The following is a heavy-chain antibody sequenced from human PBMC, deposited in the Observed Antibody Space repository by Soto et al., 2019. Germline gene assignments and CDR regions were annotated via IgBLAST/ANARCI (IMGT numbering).Heavy chain of an antibody. D-gene: IGHD3-3*01. V-gene: IGHV3-64D*08. CDR3: TITIFGVVISHYGMDV. CDR2: ISSNGGST. CDR1: GFTFSSYA. J-gene: IGHJ6*02. Sequence: QPGGSLRLSCSASGFTFSSYAMHWVRQAPGKGLEYVSAISSNGGSTYYADSVKGRFTISRDNSKNTLYLQMSSLRAEDTAVYYCTITIFGVVISHYGMDVWGQGTTVTVSS.